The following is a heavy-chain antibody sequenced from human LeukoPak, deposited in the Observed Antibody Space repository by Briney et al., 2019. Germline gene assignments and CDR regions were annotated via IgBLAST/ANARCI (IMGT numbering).Heavy chain of an antibody. Sequence: GASVKVSCKASGYTFINYYMHWVRQAPGQGLEWMGIINPSGGSTSYAQNLQGRVTMTRDTSTSTVYMDLSSLRSEDTAVYYCARGSTGTTFDYWGQGTLVTVSS. CDR1: GYTFINYY. D-gene: IGHD1-7*01. CDR2: INPSGGST. J-gene: IGHJ4*02. CDR3: ARGSTGTTFDY. V-gene: IGHV1-46*03.